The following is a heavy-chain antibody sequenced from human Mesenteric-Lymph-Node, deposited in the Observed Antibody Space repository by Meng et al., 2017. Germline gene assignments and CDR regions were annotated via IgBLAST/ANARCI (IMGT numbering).Heavy chain of an antibody. Sequence: QVHLRHSGPGRMKPSETLSLPCSVSGGSIGSYDWSWIRQPAGKGLEWIGHVYAGGSTNYNPSLKNRVTMSVDTSKSQFSLHLISVTAADTAVYYCARTYSRDWGDFDLWGHGTLVTVSS. J-gene: IGHJ2*01. D-gene: IGHD3-22*01. CDR1: GGSIGSYD. V-gene: IGHV4-4*07. CDR3: ARTYSRDWGDFDL. CDR2: VYAGGST.